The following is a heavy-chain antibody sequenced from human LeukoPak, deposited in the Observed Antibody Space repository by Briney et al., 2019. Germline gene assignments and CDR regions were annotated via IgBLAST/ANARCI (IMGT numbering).Heavy chain of an antibody. CDR2: INHSGST. D-gene: IGHD3-22*01. CDR1: GGSFSGYY. J-gene: IGHJ4*02. V-gene: IGHV4-34*01. Sequence: PSETLSLTCAVYGGSFSGYYWSWIRQPPGKGLEWIGEINHSGSTNYNPSLKSRVTISVDTSKNQFSLKLSSVTAADTAVYYCASSDHYDSSGYNYWGQGTLVTVSS. CDR3: ASSDHYDSSGYNY.